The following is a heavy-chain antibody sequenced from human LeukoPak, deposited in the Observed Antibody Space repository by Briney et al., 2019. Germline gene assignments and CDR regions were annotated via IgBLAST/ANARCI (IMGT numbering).Heavy chain of an antibody. CDR3: ARDDRYSSGLFDY. J-gene: IGHJ4*02. Sequence: GGSLRLSCVTSGFSFSNYWMHWVRQVPGKGLVWVSRIKGDGTITTYADSVEGRFTIPRDNAKNTLYLQMNSLRAEDTAVYYCARDDRYSSGLFDYWGQGTLVTVSS. CDR2: IKGDGTIT. D-gene: IGHD6-19*01. CDR1: GFSFSNYW. V-gene: IGHV3-74*01.